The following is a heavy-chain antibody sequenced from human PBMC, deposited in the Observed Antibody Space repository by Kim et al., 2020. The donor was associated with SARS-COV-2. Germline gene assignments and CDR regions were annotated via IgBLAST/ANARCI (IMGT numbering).Heavy chain of an antibody. D-gene: IGHD1-26*01. Sequence: GGSLRLSCVASGFTFNTYGVHWVRQAPGKGLEWVAVISYDGSNKYYADSVKGRFTISRDNSKNTLYLQMNSLRIEDTAVYYCAKSFSGSYFGYDYWGQGTLVTVSS. V-gene: IGHV3-30*18. CDR1: GFTFNTYG. J-gene: IGHJ4*02. CDR3: AKSFSGSYFGYDY. CDR2: ISYDGSNK.